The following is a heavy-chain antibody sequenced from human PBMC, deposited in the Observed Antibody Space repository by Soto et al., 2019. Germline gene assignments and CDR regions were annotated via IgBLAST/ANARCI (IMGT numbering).Heavy chain of an antibody. D-gene: IGHD3-16*01. CDR2: IYYSGST. J-gene: IGHJ4*02. CDR3: ARRWGDYFDY. Sequence: SETLSLTCTVSGGSNSSGDYYWSWIRQPPGKGLEWIGYIYYSGSTSYNPSLKSRVTISVDTSKNQFSLKLSSVTAADTAVYYCARRWGDYFDYWGQGTLVTVSS. CDR1: GGSNSSGDYY. V-gene: IGHV4-61*08.